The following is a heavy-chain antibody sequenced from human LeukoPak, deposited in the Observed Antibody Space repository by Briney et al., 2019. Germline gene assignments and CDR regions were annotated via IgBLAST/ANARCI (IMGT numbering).Heavy chain of an antibody. V-gene: IGHV4-34*01. CDR2: VKHDGDT. CDR1: GASFNTYY. J-gene: IGHJ5*01. D-gene: IGHD2-8*01. CDR3: ARGPVSLPNDRLSLFFDF. Sequence: SETLSLTCAVYGASFNTYYWPCIRQSPDKGLEWIGEVKHDGDTNVNPSLRSRVVMSVDASKNQFSLKMTSVTAADTAIYFCARGPVSLPNDRLSLFFDFWGQGALVTVSS.